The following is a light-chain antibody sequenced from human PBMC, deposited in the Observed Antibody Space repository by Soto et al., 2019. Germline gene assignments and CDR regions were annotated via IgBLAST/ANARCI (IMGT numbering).Light chain of an antibody. Sequence: QSALTQPRSVSGSPGQSVTISCTGTSSDVGGYNYGSWYQQHPGKAPKLMIYDVSKRPSGVPDRFSGSKSGNTASLTISGLQAEDEADYYCCSYAGSSWVFGGGTKLTVL. CDR3: CSYAGSSWV. CDR1: SSDVGGYNY. V-gene: IGLV2-11*01. CDR2: DVS. J-gene: IGLJ2*01.